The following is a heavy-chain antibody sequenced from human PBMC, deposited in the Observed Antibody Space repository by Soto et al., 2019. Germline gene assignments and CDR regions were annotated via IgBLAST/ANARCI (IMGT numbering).Heavy chain of an antibody. J-gene: IGHJ4*02. D-gene: IGHD3-22*01. V-gene: IGHV4-59*01. CDR2: VYYTGST. CDR1: GDSISTFY. Sequence: SETLSLTCTVSGDSISTFYWGWMRQSPGQELEWIGYVYYTGSTNYIPSLKSRVTISVDRSKNQFSLKLTSANAADTAVYYCARGRTVRNYADDSSDYFCFFDCWGQGTQVTVSP. CDR3: ARGRTVRNYADDSSDYFCFFDC.